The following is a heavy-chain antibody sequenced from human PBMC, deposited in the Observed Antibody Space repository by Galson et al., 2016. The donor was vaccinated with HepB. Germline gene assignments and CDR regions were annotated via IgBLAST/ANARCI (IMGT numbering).Heavy chain of an antibody. J-gene: IGHJ4*02. CDR3: AKDSGSGWYGDYLDY. Sequence: SLRLSCAASGFTFSSYAMNWVRQAPGKGLEWVASMTGGGGGTYYANSVKGRFTVSRETSKNTLYLQMNSLSVEDTAVYYCAKDSGSGWYGDYLDYWGQGTLVTVSS. CDR2: MTGGGGGT. D-gene: IGHD6-19*01. CDR1: GFTFSSYA. V-gene: IGHV3-23*01.